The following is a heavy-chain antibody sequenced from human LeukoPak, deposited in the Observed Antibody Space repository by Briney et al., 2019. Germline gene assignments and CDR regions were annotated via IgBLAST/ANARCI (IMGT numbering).Heavy chain of an antibody. D-gene: IGHD3-3*01. Sequence: SETLSLTCTVSGGSISSYYWSWIRQPPGKGLEWIGYIYYSGSTNYNPSLKSRVTISVDTSKNQFSLKLSSVTAADTAVYYCARVYYDFWSGYPPPDYWGQGTLVTVSS. CDR3: ARVYYDFWSGYPPPDY. V-gene: IGHV4-59*01. CDR2: IYYSGST. CDR1: GGSISSYY. J-gene: IGHJ4*02.